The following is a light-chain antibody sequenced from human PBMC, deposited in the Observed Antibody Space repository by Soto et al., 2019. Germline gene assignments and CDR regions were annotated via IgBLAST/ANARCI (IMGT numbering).Light chain of an antibody. CDR2: GSD. CDR3: AAWDDNLNGYV. Sequence: QSALTQPPSESGTPGQMVTRSCSGSSSNIGSKTVNWYQQLPGTAPKLLIYGSDQRPSGVPYRFSGSESGTSAYLAISGLQSADDADYYCAAWDDNLNGYVFGTGSKVTVL. J-gene: IGLJ1*01. V-gene: IGLV1-44*01. CDR1: SSNIGSKT.